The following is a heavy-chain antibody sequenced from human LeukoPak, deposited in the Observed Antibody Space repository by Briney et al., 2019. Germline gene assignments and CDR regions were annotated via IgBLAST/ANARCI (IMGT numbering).Heavy chain of an antibody. CDR2: IDPSDSYT. V-gene: IGHV5-10-1*01. Sequence: GESLKISCKGSGYSFTTCWITWVRQMPGKGLEWMGRIDPSDSYTNYSPSFQGHVSISADKSISTAYLQWSSLKASDTAIYYCARDANLKYLDNWGQGTLVTVSS. J-gene: IGHJ4*02. CDR1: GYSFTTCW. D-gene: IGHD6-6*01. CDR3: ARDANLKYLDN.